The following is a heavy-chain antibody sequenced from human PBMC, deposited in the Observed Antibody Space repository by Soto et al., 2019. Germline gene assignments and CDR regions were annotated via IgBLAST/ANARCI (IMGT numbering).Heavy chain of an antibody. CDR3: ARDKKVTTDYYYGMDV. J-gene: IGHJ6*02. V-gene: IGHV3-53*01. D-gene: IGHD4-4*01. CDR2: IYSGGST. CDR1: GFTVSSNY. Sequence: GGSLRLSCAASGFTVSSNYMSWVRQAPGKGLEWVSVIYSGGSTYYADSVKGRFTISRDNSKNTLYLQMNSLRAEDTAVYYCARDKKVTTDYYYGMDVWGQGTTVTVSS.